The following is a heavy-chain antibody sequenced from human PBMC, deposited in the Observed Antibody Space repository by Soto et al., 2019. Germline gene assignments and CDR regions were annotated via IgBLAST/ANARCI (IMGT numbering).Heavy chain of an antibody. Sequence: GGSLRLSCAASGFTFSSYGMHWVRQAPGKGLEWVAVISYDGSNKYYADSVKGRFTISRDNSKNTLYLQMNSLRAEDTAVYYCAKDLFVTIFGVVLDYWGQGTLVTVSS. CDR1: GFTFSSYG. V-gene: IGHV3-30*18. D-gene: IGHD3-3*01. CDR2: ISYDGSNK. J-gene: IGHJ4*02. CDR3: AKDLFVTIFGVVLDY.